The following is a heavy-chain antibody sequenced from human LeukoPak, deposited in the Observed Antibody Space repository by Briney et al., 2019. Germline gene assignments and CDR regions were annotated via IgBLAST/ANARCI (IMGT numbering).Heavy chain of an antibody. D-gene: IGHD3-22*01. CDR2: ISRNSASI. Sequence: GRSLRLSCAASGFNFDDYAMHWVRQVPGKGLEWVSGISRNSASIGYADSVKGRFTISRDNSKNTLYLQLSSLRAEDTAVYYCARHDSSGYPGRLHGMVVWGQGTTVTASS. CDR1: GFNFDDYA. CDR3: ARHDSSGYPGRLHGMVV. V-gene: IGHV3-9*01. J-gene: IGHJ6*02.